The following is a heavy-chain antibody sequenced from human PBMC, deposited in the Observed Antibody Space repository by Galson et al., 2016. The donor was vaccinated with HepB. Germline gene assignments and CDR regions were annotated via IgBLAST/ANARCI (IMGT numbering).Heavy chain of an antibody. V-gene: IGHV3-23*01. D-gene: IGHD5-12*01. CDR2: ISGSGGST. CDR1: GFTFTNYA. Sequence: SLRLSCAASGFTFTNYAMSWVRQAPGKGLEWVSAISGSGGSTYYADSVKGRFTISRDNSKNTLYLQINSLRAEDTAIYYCARAWLRGLDYWGQGTLVTVSS. J-gene: IGHJ4*02. CDR3: ARAWLRGLDY.